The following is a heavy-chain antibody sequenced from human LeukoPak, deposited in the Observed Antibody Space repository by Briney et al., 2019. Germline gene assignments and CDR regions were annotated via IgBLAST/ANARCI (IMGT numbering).Heavy chain of an antibody. CDR3: ARVYEDGSGNDYYYYGMDV. Sequence: GGSLRLSCAASGFTFSDYYMSWIRQAPGNGLEWVSYISSSGSTIYYADSVKGRFTISRDNAKNSLYLQMNSLRAEDTAVYYCARVYEDGSGNDYYYYGMDVWGQGTTVTVSS. J-gene: IGHJ6*02. V-gene: IGHV3-11*01. CDR2: ISSSGSTI. D-gene: IGHD3-10*01. CDR1: GFTFSDYY.